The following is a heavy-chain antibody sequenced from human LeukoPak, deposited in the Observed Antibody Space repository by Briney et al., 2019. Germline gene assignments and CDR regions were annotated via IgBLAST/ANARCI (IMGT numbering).Heavy chain of an antibody. Sequence: SETLSLTCAVYGGPFSGYYWSWIRQPPGKGLEWIGEINHSGSTNYNPSLKSRVTISVDTSKNQFSLKLSSVTAADTAVYYCARGYVVPAAIRDAFDIWGQGTMVTVSS. D-gene: IGHD2-2*02. CDR1: GGPFSGYY. CDR2: INHSGST. CDR3: ARGYVVPAAIRDAFDI. J-gene: IGHJ3*02. V-gene: IGHV4-34*01.